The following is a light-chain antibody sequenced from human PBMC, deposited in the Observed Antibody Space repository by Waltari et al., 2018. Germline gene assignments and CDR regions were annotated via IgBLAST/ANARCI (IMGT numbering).Light chain of an antibody. CDR3: SSYTTTTNYVI. V-gene: IGLV2-14*01. J-gene: IGLJ2*01. CDR2: EVT. Sequence: QSALTQPASVSGSAGQSIPISCTGTSSDIGDFNPVSWYQLHPGKAPKLVSSEVTDRPSGVSNRFSGSKSGNTASLTISGLQTEDEADYYCSSYTTTTNYVIFGGGTKLTVL. CDR1: SSDIGDFNP.